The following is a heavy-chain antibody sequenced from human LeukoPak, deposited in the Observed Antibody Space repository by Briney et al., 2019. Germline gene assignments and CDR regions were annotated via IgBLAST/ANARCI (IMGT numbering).Heavy chain of an antibody. CDR3: ARAGSYDFWSGYYTGWFDP. V-gene: IGHV4-34*01. CDR1: GGSFSGYY. J-gene: IGHJ5*02. Sequence: SETLSLTCAVYGGSFSGYYWSWIRQSPGKGLEWIGEINHSGSTNYNPSLKSRVTISVDTSKNQFSLKLSSVTAADTAVYYCARAGSYDFWSGYYTGWFDPWGQGTLVTVSS. CDR2: INHSGST. D-gene: IGHD3-3*01.